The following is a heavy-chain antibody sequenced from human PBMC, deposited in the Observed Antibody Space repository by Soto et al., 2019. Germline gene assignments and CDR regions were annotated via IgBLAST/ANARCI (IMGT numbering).Heavy chain of an antibody. CDR2: VNPYNGNT. V-gene: IGHV1-18*01. Sequence: QIHLVQFGAEVKKPGASVKVSCKASGYSFPSYGVTWVRQAPGQGLEWMGWVNPYNGNTNYAQNVQGSGTLTTDTLNSQVSVDQGTLMSDGSAVYSSATGCRGYYPDPWRQGTLVNVPS. D-gene: IGHD4-17*01. J-gene: IGHJ5*02. CDR3: ATGCRGYYPDP. CDR1: GYSFPSYG.